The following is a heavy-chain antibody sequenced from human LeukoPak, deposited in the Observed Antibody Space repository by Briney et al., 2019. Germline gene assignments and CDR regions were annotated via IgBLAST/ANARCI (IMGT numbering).Heavy chain of an antibody. CDR3: AKKRVITTPDAIDWYFDL. CDR1: GFTFSNYA. V-gene: IGHV3-23*01. D-gene: IGHD1-1*01. J-gene: IGHJ2*01. CDR2: LSGSGGAT. Sequence: GGPLRLSCAASGFTFSNYAMAWVRQAPGKGLEWVSILSGSGGATYYADSVKGRFTISRDDSENTLFLQMNNLGAEDTALYYCAKKRVITTPDAIDWYFDLWGRGTLVTVSS.